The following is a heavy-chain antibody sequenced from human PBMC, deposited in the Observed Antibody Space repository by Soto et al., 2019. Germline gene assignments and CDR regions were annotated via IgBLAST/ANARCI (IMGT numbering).Heavy chain of an antibody. J-gene: IGHJ4*02. CDR1: GFTFSDYW. Sequence: GGSLRLSCAASGFTFSDYWMSWVRQAPGKGLEWVANINQDGSEEYYVDSAKGRFTISKDNAKNALYLQMNNLRAEDTAVYYCARDCHYLDYWGQGTPVTVS. CDR2: INQDGSEE. V-gene: IGHV3-7*01. CDR3: ARDCHYLDY.